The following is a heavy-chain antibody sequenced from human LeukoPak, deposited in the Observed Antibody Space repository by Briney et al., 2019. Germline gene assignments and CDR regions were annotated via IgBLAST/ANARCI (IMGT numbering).Heavy chain of an antibody. Sequence: TSETLSLTCTVSGYSISGYYCSWIRQPPGKGLEWIGYMYDSGTTNYNPSLKSRVTISVDTSKNQFSLMLSSVTAADTAMYYCATDPSATAGFFDSWGQGALVTVSS. D-gene: IGHD6-13*01. V-gene: IGHV4-59*01. CDR2: MYDSGTT. CDR3: ATDPSATAGFFDS. CDR1: GYSISGYY. J-gene: IGHJ4*02.